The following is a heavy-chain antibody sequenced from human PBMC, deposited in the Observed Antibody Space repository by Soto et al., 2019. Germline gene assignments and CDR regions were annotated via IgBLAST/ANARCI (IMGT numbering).Heavy chain of an antibody. CDR3: ARVRAQQWLVPNYYYYGMDV. D-gene: IGHD6-19*01. J-gene: IGHJ6*02. V-gene: IGHV1-3*01. CDR2: INAGNGNT. Sequence: GASVKVSCKASGYTFTSYAMHWVRQAPGQRLEWMGWINAGNGNTKYSQKFQGRVTITRDTSASTAYMELSSLRSEDTAVYYCARVRAQQWLVPNYYYYGMDVWGQGTTVTVSS. CDR1: GYTFTSYA.